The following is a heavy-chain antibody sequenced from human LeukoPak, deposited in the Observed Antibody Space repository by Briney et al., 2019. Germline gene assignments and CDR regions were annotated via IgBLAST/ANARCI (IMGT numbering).Heavy chain of an antibody. CDR3: TRRRGGWGEGEFDF. J-gene: IGHJ4*02. CDR1: GGSISGVY. V-gene: IGHV4-4*09. CDR2: IHTSGST. D-gene: IGHD3-16*01. Sequence: SETLSLTCTVSGGSISGVYWNWIRQPPRKGREWVGYIHTSGSTSFNPSLKSRLSFSIDTSKNQVSLRLSSVTATDTAVYYCTRRRGGWGEGEFDFWGQGIPVTVST.